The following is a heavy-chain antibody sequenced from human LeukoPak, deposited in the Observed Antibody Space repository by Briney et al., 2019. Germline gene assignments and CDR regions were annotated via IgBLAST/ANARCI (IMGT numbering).Heavy chain of an antibody. J-gene: IGHJ4*02. CDR3: ARDRATMVRGVSYYFDY. CDR1: GFTFSSYW. CDR2: IKQDGSEK. V-gene: IGHV3-7*05. Sequence: GGSLRLSCAASGFTFSSYWMSWVRQAPGKGLEWVANIKQDGSEKYYVDSVKGRFTISRDNAKNSLYLQMNSLRAEDTAGYYCARDRATMVRGVSYYFDYWGQGTLVTVSS. D-gene: IGHD3-10*01.